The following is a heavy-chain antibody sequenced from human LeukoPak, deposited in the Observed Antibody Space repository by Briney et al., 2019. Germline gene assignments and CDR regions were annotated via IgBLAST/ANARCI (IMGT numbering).Heavy chain of an antibody. CDR2: IVVGSGNT. Sequence: SVKVSCKASGFTFTSSAVQWVRQARGQRLEWIGWIVVGSGNTNYAQKFQERVIITRDMSTSTAYMELSSLRSEDTAVYYCAADRSSGWNGGDYWGQGTLVTVSS. CDR1: GFTFTSSA. J-gene: IGHJ4*02. D-gene: IGHD6-19*01. CDR3: AADRSSGWNGGDY. V-gene: IGHV1-58*01.